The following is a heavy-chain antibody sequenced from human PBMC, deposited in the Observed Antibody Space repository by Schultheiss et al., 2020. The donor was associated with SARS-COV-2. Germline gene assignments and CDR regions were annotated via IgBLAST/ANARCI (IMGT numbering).Heavy chain of an antibody. CDR2: ISGSGGST. Sequence: GGSLRLSCAASGFTFSSYEMNWVRQAPGKGLEWVSAISGSGGSTYYADSVKGRFTISRDNSKNTLYLQMDSLRAEDTAVYYCAKVYSDSSGWYRGYYFDYWGQGTLVTVSS. V-gene: IGHV3-23*01. D-gene: IGHD6-19*01. CDR3: AKVYSDSSGWYRGYYFDY. CDR1: GFTFSSYE. J-gene: IGHJ4*02.